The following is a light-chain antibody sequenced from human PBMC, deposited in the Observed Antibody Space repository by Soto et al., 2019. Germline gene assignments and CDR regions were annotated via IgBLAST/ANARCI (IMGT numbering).Light chain of an antibody. J-gene: IGLJ2*01. V-gene: IGLV2-23*03. CDR3: CSYGGFSTFVI. CDR2: EGS. Sequence: QSALTQPASVSGSPRQSITISCTGTSSDVGAYNLVSWYQHHPGKAPKLLIFEGSKRPSGVSNRFSGSKSGNTASLTISGLQAEDEADYHCCSYGGFSTFVIFGGGTKLTVL. CDR1: SSDVGAYNL.